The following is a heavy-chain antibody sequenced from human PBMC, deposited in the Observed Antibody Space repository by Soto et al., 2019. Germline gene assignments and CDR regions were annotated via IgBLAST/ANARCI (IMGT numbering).Heavy chain of an antibody. Sequence: GGSLRLSCAASGFTFRTNAMHWVRQAPGKGPEWVAVISYDGNNKYYADSVKGRFTISRDNSKNTLYLQMNSLRAEDTAVYYCAKNGYSSGWYGDYWGQGTLVTVSS. J-gene: IGHJ4*02. D-gene: IGHD6-19*01. CDR2: ISYDGNNK. CDR3: AKNGYSSGWYGDY. CDR1: GFTFRTNA. V-gene: IGHV3-30*18.